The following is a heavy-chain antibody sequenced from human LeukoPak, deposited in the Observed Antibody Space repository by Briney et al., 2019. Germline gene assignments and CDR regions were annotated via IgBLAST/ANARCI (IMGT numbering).Heavy chain of an antibody. CDR2: ISSSSSTI. V-gene: IGHV3-48*01. J-gene: IGHJ4*02. D-gene: IGHD2-21*01. Sequence: GGSLRLSCVASGFTFSSYSMNWVRQAPGKGLEWVSYISSSSSTIYYADSVKGRFTISRDNAKNSLYLQMNSLRAEDTAVYYCARIHMVAADYWDQGTLVTVSS. CDR3: ARIHMVAADY. CDR1: GFTFSSYS.